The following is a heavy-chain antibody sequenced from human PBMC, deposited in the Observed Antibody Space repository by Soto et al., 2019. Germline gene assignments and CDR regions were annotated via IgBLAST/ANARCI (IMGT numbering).Heavy chain of an antibody. V-gene: IGHV3-21*01. Sequence: LRLWRAVSGCTFGSHSVSWVIQAPGKGLEWVSSISSSSSYIYYADSVKGRFTISRDNAKNSLYLQMNSLRAEDTAVYYFAAGPPGAYYYYGMDVWGQGTTVTVSS. J-gene: IGHJ6*02. CDR1: GCTFGSHS. CDR3: AAGPPGAYYYYGMDV. CDR2: ISSSSSYI. D-gene: IGHD6-13*01.